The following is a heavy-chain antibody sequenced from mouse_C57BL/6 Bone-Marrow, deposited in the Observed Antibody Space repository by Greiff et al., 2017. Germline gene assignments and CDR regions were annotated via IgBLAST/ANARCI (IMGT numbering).Heavy chain of an antibody. CDR3: ARPSFLYYAMDY. Sequence: EVQLQQSGPELVKPGASVKIPCKASGYTFTDYNLDWVKQSHGKSLEWIGDINPNNGGTIYNQKFKGKATLTVDKSSSTAYMELRSLTYEDTAVYYCARPSFLYYAMDYWCQGTSVTVSS. J-gene: IGHJ4*01. CDR2: INPNNGGT. V-gene: IGHV1-18*01. CDR1: GYTFTDYN.